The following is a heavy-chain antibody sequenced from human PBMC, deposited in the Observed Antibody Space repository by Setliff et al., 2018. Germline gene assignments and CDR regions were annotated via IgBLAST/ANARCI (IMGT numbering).Heavy chain of an antibody. D-gene: IGHD6-13*01. CDR3: AAAPAGSDVFDM. Sequence: ASVKVSCAASGFTFSGSAMYWVRQASGKGLEWVGRIRSKSDSYATIYAASVRGRFTISRDDSKNTAYLQMNSLKTEDTAVYYCAAAPAGSDVFDMWGQGTMVTVS. V-gene: IGHV3-73*01. CDR2: IRSKSDSYAT. CDR1: GFTFSGSA. J-gene: IGHJ3*02.